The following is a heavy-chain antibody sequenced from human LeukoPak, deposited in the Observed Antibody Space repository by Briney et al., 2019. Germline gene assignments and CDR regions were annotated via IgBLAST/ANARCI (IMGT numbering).Heavy chain of an antibody. CDR3: ARDEGYYYGSGSYYPYTVYYYGMDV. CDR2: INTNTGNP. J-gene: IGHJ6*02. V-gene: IGHV7-4-1*02. Sequence: ASVKVSCKASGYTFTSYAMNWVRQAPGQGLEGMGWINTNTGNPTYPQGFTGGFVFSLDTSVSTAYLQISSLKAEDPAVYYCARDEGYYYGSGSYYPYTVYYYGMDVWGQGTTVTVSS. D-gene: IGHD3-10*01. CDR1: GYTFTSYA.